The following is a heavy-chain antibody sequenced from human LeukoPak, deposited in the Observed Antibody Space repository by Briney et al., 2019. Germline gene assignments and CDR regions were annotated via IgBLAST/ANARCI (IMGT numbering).Heavy chain of an antibody. D-gene: IGHD6-13*01. CDR2: INPNSGDT. V-gene: IGHV1-2*02. J-gene: IGHJ1*01. CDR3: ARVLIAASLCY. Sequence: VASVKVSCKASGYTFTGYYMHWVRQAPGQGLEWMGWINPNSGDTNYAQKFQGRVTMTRDTSISTAYMELSRLRSDDTAVYYCARVLIAASLCYWGQGTLVTVSS. CDR1: GYTFTGYY.